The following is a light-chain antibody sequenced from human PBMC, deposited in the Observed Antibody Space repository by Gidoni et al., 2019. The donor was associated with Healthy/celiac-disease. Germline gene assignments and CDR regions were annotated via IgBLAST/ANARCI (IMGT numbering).Light chain of an antibody. Sequence: EIVLTQSPGTLSLSPGERATLSCRASQSVSSSYLAWYQQKPGQAPRLLIYGASSRATGIPDRFSGSGSGTDFTLTISRLEPEDFAVYYCQQYGSSRPYTFXQXTKLEIK. J-gene: IGKJ2*01. CDR1: QSVSSSY. CDR2: GAS. V-gene: IGKV3-20*01. CDR3: QQYGSSRPYT.